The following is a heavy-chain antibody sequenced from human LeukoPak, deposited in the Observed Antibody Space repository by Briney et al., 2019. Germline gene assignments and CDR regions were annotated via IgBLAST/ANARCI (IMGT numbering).Heavy chain of an antibody. D-gene: IGHD5-24*01. CDR2: IWYDGSNK. V-gene: IGHV3-30*02. CDR1: GFTFSNYG. CDR3: VKEHKDRDGYNSGAFDY. Sequence: PGGSLRLSCAASGFTFSNYGMHWVRQAPGKGLEWVAVIWYDGSNKYYADSVKGRFTISRDNSKNTLYLQMNSLRAEDTAVYYCVKEHKDRDGYNSGAFDYWGQGTLVTVSS. J-gene: IGHJ4*02.